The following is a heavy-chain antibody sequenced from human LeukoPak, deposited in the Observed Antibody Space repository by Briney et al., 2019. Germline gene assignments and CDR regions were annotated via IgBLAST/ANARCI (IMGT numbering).Heavy chain of an antibody. CDR2: IYPGDSDT. CDR1: GYSFTSYW. V-gene: IGHV5-51*01. J-gene: IGHJ6*02. Sequence: GESLKISCKGSGYSFTSYWIGWVRQMPGKGLEWMGIIYPGDSDTRYSPSFQGQVTISADKSISTAYLQWSSLKASDTAMYYCARHVEYDSSSYEYYYGMDVWGQGTTVTVSS. CDR3: ARHVEYDSSSYEYYYGMDV. D-gene: IGHD3-22*01.